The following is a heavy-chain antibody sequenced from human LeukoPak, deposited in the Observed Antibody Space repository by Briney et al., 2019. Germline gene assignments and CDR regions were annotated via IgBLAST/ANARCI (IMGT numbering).Heavy chain of an antibody. D-gene: IGHD6-13*01. CDR1: GFMFDTYI. CDR2: INSINAV. Sequence: GGSLRLSCAASGFMFDTYIMTWVRQAPGKGLEWISYINSINAVYYTDSVQGRFNISRDNAKNSLYLQMNSLRAEDTAIYYCARSLPYGTTWYGRSDFWGQGTLVTVSS. V-gene: IGHV3-48*01. J-gene: IGHJ4*02. CDR3: ARSLPYGTTWYGRSDF.